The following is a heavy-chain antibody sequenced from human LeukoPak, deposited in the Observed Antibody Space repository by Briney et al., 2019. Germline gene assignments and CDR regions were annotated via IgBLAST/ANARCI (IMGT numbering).Heavy chain of an antibody. J-gene: IGHJ5*02. CDR2: ISAYNSNT. CDR3: ASHTTSNWFDP. CDR1: GYTFTSYG. V-gene: IGHV1-18*01. Sequence: GASVKVSCKASGYTFTSYGISWVRQAPGQGLEWMGWISAYNSNTNYAQKLQGRVTMTTDTSTSTAYMELRSLRSDDTAVYYCASHTTSNWFDPWGQGTLVTVSS. D-gene: IGHD2/OR15-2a*01.